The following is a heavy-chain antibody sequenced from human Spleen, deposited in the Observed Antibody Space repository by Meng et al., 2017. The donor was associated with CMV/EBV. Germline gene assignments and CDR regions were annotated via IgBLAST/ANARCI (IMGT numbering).Heavy chain of an antibody. V-gene: IGHV3-23*01. Sequence: GESLKISCAASGFRFSNYAMSWIRQTPETGLEWVSHISGSGGATYYTDPIKGRFTISRDNSKNTLYLQMNSLRVEDTAIYYCAKATPNWFDPWGQGALVTVSS. D-gene: IGHD2-8*01. CDR3: AKATPNWFDP. CDR2: ISGSGGAT. J-gene: IGHJ5*01. CDR1: GFRFSNYA.